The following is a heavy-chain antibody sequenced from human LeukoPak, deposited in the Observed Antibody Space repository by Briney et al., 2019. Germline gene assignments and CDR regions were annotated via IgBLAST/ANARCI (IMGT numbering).Heavy chain of an antibody. Sequence: EASVKVSCKASGGTFSSYAISWVRQAPGQGLEWMGRIIPILGIANYAQKFQGRVTITADKSTSTAYMELRSLRSDDTAVYYCARVRGTGSYLFDYWGQGTLVTVSS. J-gene: IGHJ4*02. CDR1: GGTFSSYA. V-gene: IGHV1-69*04. D-gene: IGHD6-19*01. CDR3: ARVRGTGSYLFDY. CDR2: IIPILGIA.